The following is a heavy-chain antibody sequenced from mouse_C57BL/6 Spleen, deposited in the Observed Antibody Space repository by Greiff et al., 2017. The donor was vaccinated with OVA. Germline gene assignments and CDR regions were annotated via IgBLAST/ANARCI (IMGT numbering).Heavy chain of an antibody. V-gene: IGHV1-81*01. D-gene: IGHD2-4*01. CDR2: IYPRSGNT. CDR1: GYTFTSYG. J-gene: IGHJ2*01. Sequence: QVQLQQSGAELARPGASVKLSCKASGYTFTSYGISWVKQRTGQGLEWIGEIYPRSGNTYYNEKFKGKATLTADKSSSTAYMKLRSLTSEDSAVYFCARERPTMITCFDYWGQGTTLTVSS. CDR3: ARERPTMITCFDY.